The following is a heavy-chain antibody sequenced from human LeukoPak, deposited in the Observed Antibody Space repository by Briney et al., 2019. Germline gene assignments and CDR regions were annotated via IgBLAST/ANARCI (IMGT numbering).Heavy chain of an antibody. V-gene: IGHV3-9*01. D-gene: IGHD1-7*01. CDR2: ISWNSDSI. CDR3: AKVMSELDAFDI. Sequence: PGGSLRLSCEASIFTFDDYAMHWVRQAPGKGLEWVSGISWNSDSIGYADSVKGRFSISRDNAKNSLYLQMNSLRAEDTALYCCAKVMSELDAFDIWGQGTMVTVSS. CDR1: IFTFDDYA. J-gene: IGHJ3*02.